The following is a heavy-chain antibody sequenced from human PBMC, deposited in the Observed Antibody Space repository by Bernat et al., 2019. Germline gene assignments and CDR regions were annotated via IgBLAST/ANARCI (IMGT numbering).Heavy chain of an antibody. V-gene: IGHV3-21*01. J-gene: IGHJ6*02. Sequence: EVQLVESGGGLVKPGGSLRLSCAASGFTFSSYSMNWVRQAPGKGLEWVSSISSSSSYIYYADSVKGRFTISRDNAKNSLYLQMNSLRAEDTAVYYCARAKHNWNDGHYYYGMDVWGQGTTVTVSS. CDR2: ISSSSSYI. CDR3: ARAKHNWNDGHYYYGMDV. D-gene: IGHD1-1*01. CDR1: GFTFSSYS.